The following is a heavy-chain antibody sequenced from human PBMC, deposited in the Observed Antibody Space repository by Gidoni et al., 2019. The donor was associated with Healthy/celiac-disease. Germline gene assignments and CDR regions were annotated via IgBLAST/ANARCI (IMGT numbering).Heavy chain of an antibody. CDR2: ITHSGST. CDR3: ARSGYSYGRKYYFDY. Sequence: QVQLQQWGEGRLKPSETLSLTCAVYGGSFSGYYVSWTRQPPGKGLSWIGEITHSGSTNYNPSRKSRVTIAVDTSKNQFSLKLSSVTAADTAVYYCARSGYSYGRKYYFDYWGQGTLVTVSS. V-gene: IGHV4-34*01. CDR1: GGSFSGYY. J-gene: IGHJ4*02. D-gene: IGHD5-18*01.